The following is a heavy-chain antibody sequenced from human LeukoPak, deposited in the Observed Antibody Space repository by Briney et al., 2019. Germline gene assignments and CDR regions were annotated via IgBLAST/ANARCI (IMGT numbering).Heavy chain of an antibody. Sequence: PGRSLRLSCAASGFTFSSYAMHWVRQAPGKGLEWVAVISYDGSNKYYADSVKGRFTISRDNSKNTLYLQMNGPRAEDTAVYYCARDGIVVVPAAILRYYYYGMDVWGQGTTVTVSS. CDR3: ARDGIVVVPAAILRYYYYGMDV. CDR1: GFTFSSYA. J-gene: IGHJ6*02. D-gene: IGHD2-2*02. CDR2: ISYDGSNK. V-gene: IGHV3-30-3*01.